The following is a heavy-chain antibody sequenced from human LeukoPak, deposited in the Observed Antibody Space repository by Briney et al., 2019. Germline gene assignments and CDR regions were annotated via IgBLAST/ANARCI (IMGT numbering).Heavy chain of an antibody. V-gene: IGHV3-30*18. Sequence: GGSLRLSCAASGFTFSSYGMHWVRQAPGKGLEWVAVISYDGSNKYYADSVKGRFTVSRDNSKNTLYLQMNSLRAEDTAVYYCAKEPPRGLLEWLLCYFDYWGQGTLVTVSS. CDR2: ISYDGSNK. J-gene: IGHJ4*02. D-gene: IGHD3-3*01. CDR3: AKEPPRGLLEWLLCYFDY. CDR1: GFTFSSYG.